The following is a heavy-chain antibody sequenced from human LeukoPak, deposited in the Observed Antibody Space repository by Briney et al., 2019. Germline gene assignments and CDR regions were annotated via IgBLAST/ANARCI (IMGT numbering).Heavy chain of an antibody. J-gene: IGHJ3*02. D-gene: IGHD1-26*01. CDR1: GGSITNYY. CDR3: ARDTVGATFPGAFDI. V-gene: IGHV4-39*07. Sequence: SETLSLTCTVSGGSITNYYWSWIRQPPGKGLEWIGSIYYSGSTYYNPSLKSRVSMSVDTSKNQFSLKLSSVTAADTAVYYCARDTVGATFPGAFDIWGQGTMVTVSS. CDR2: IYYSGST.